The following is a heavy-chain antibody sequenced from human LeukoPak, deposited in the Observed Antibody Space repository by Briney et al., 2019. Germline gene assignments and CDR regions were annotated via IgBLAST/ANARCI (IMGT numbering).Heavy chain of an antibody. Sequence: SQTLSLTCAISGDSVSSNSVTWNWIRQSPSRGVEWLGRTYYRSTWYNDYAVSVRGRITVNPDTSKNQFSLHLNSVTPEDTAVYYCARRLTQYDCFDPWGQAILVTVSS. J-gene: IGHJ5*02. CDR1: GDSVSSNSVT. CDR3: ARRLTQYDCFDP. V-gene: IGHV6-1*01. D-gene: IGHD2-2*01. CDR2: TYYRSTWYN.